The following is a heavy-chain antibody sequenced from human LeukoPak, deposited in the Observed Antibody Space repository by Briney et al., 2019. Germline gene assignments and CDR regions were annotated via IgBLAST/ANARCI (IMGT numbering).Heavy chain of an antibody. CDR2: IGYDGSNK. J-gene: IGHJ6*03. CDR1: GFTFSSYG. Sequence: GGSLRLSCAASGFTFSSYGMHWVRQAPGKGLEWVAFIGYDGSNKYYADSMKGRSTISRDNSKNTLYLQMNSLRAEDTAVYYCAKGATVTTRNYMDVWGKGTTVTVSS. D-gene: IGHD4-11*01. CDR3: AKGATVTTRNYMDV. V-gene: IGHV3-30*02.